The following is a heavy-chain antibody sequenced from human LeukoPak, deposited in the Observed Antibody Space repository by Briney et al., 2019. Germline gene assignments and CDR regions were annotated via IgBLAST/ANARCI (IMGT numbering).Heavy chain of an antibody. CDR2: IYSGGST. J-gene: IGHJ4*02. D-gene: IGHD4-17*01. CDR3: ARVDYGDYGFDY. V-gene: IGHV3-66*01. Sequence: GGSLRLSLAASGFTLSRNYMSWVRQAPGKGVEWVSVIYSGGSTYYADSVKGRFTISRDNSKNTLYLQMNSLRAEDTAVYYCARVDYGDYGFDYWGQGTLVTVSS. CDR1: GFTLSRNY.